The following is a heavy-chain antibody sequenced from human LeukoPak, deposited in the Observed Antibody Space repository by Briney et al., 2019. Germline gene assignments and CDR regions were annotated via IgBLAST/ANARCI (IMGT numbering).Heavy chain of an antibody. CDR3: ARGSSSSRSDALDY. Sequence: GGSLKLSCAASGFTFSSYAMSWVRQAPGKGLEWVSTISGSGGSTYYTDSVKGRFTISRDNSKNTLYLQMNSLRAEDTAVYYCARGSSSSRSDALDYWGQGTLVTVSS. J-gene: IGHJ4*02. CDR1: GFTFSSYA. V-gene: IGHV3-23*01. D-gene: IGHD2-15*01. CDR2: ISGSGGST.